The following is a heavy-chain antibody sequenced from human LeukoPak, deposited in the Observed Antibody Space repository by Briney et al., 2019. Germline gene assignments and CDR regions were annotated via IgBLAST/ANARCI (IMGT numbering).Heavy chain of an antibody. J-gene: IGHJ4*02. CDR1: RYTLTELS. CDR3: ARPQNRYYYGSGSYNY. CDR2: ISAYNGNT. Sequence: ASVKVSCKVSRYTLTELSMHWVRQAPGQGLEWMGWISAYNGNTNYAQKLQGRVTMTTDTSTSTAYMELRSLRSDDTAVYYCARPQNRYYYGSGSYNYWGQGTLVTVSS. D-gene: IGHD3-10*01. V-gene: IGHV1-18*01.